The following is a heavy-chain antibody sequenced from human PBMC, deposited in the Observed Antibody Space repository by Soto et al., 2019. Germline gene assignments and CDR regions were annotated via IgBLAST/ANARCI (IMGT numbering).Heavy chain of an antibody. CDR1: GFTFSSYA. D-gene: IGHD3-3*01. CDR3: AKRTYYDFWSGENWFDP. CDR2: ISGSGGST. J-gene: IGHJ5*02. Sequence: GGSLRLSCAASGFTFSSYAMSWVRQAPGKGLEWVSAISGSGGSTYYADSVKGRVTISRDNSKNTLYLQMKSLRAEDTAVYYCAKRTYYDFWSGENWFDPWGQGTLVNVSS. V-gene: IGHV3-23*01.